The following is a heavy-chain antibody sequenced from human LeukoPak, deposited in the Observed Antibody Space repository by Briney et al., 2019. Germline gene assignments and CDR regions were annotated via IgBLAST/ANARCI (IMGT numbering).Heavy chain of an antibody. D-gene: IGHD5-12*01. CDR2: IYHSGST. CDR1: GGSISSGGYY. J-gene: IGHJ5*02. Sequence: SETLSLTCTVSGGSISSGGYYWSWIRQPPGKGLEWIGYIYHSGSTYYNPSLKSRVTISVDRSKNQFSLKLGSVTAADTAVYYCARASGYRNWFDPWGQGTLVTVSS. CDR3: ARASGYRNWFDP. V-gene: IGHV4-30-2*01.